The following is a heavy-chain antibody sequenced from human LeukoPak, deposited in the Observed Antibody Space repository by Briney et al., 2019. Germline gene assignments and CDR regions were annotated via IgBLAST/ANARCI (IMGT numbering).Heavy chain of an antibody. CDR2: ISGSGDGT. V-gene: IGHV3-23*01. Sequence: GGSLRLSCAASGFTFSSYAMSWVRQAPGKGLEWVSAISGSGDGTYFADSVKGRFTISRDNSKNTLYLQMNSLRAEDTAVYYCAKDSSGYYHDYWGQGTLVPVSS. J-gene: IGHJ4*02. CDR3: AKDSSGYYHDY. CDR1: GFTFSSYA. D-gene: IGHD3-22*01.